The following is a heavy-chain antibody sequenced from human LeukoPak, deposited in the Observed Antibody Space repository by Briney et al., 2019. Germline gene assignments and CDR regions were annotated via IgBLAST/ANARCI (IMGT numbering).Heavy chain of an antibody. CDR3: TRHAPSNSGSYSDAFDI. CDR2: IRSKANSYAT. Sequence: GGSLRLSCAASGFTFSGSAMHWVRQASGKGLEWVGRIRSKANSYATAYAASVKGRFTISRDDSKNTAYLQMNSLKTEDTAVYYCTRHAPSNSGSYSDAFDIWGQGTMVTVSS. J-gene: IGHJ3*02. CDR1: GFTFSGSA. V-gene: IGHV3-73*01. D-gene: IGHD1-26*01.